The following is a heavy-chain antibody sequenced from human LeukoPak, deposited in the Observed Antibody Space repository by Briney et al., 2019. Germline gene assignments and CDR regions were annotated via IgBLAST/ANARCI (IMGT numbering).Heavy chain of an antibody. V-gene: IGHV1-46*01. Sequence: ASVKVSCKASGYTFTSNYVHWVRQAPGQGLEWMGINNPNGGSTNYAQNFQGGVTMTSDTSTSTVYMELSSLRSEDTAVYYCARASSNGIDYWGQGTLVTVSS. CDR2: NNPNGGST. CDR1: GYTFTSNY. D-gene: IGHD4-11*01. CDR3: ARASSNGIDY. J-gene: IGHJ4*02.